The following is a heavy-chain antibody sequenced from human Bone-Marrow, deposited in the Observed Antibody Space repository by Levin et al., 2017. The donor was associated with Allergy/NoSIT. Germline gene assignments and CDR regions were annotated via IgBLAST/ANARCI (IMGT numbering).Heavy chain of an antibody. Sequence: GGSLRLSCAASGLNFASYGMNWVRQAPGKGLEWVSSISGTGRHIYLADSLKGRFTISRDNAKNSLSLQMNNLRVEDTAVFYCAKDEGPFSSSFAFDCWGQGALVTVSS. V-gene: IGHV3-21*01. CDR3: AKDEGPFSSSFAFDC. CDR1: GLNFASYG. J-gene: IGHJ4*02. CDR2: ISGTGRHI. D-gene: IGHD2-2*01.